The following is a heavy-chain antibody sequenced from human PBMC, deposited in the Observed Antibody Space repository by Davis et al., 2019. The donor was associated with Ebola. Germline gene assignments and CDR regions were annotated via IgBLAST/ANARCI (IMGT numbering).Heavy chain of an antibody. J-gene: IGHJ5*02. V-gene: IGHV5-10-1*01. CDR3: ARQTGVSSFFDP. D-gene: IGHD3-3*01. CDR1: GYSFTIYW. CDR2: IDPSDSYI. Sequence: PGGSLRLSCKASGYSFTIYWISWVRQMPGKGLEWMGRIDPSDSYINYSPSFQGHVTISVDKSSTTAYLQLSSLRDSDTAMYYCARQTGVSSFFDPWGQGTLVTVSS.